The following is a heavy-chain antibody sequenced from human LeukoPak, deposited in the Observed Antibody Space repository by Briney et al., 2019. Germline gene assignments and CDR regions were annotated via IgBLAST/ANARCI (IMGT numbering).Heavy chain of an antibody. D-gene: IGHD3-22*01. CDR1: GFSVSSNH. J-gene: IGHJ4*02. V-gene: IGHV3-53*01. CDR2: IYSDGST. CDR3: ARVPLYDSSGYSLDY. Sequence: GGSLRLSCAASGFSVSSNHMSLVRQAPGKGLEWVSVIYSDGSTYSADSVRTRFTISRDNSKNTLFLQMNSLRAEDTAVYYCARVPLYDSSGYSLDYWGQGTLVTVSS.